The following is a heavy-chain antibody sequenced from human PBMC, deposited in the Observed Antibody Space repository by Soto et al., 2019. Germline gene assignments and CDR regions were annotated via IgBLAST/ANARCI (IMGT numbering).Heavy chain of an antibody. CDR2: ISAYNGNT. Sequence: GASVKVSCKASGYTFTSYGISWVRQAPGQGLEWMGWISAYNGNTNYAQKLQGRVTMTTDTSTSTAYMELRSLRSDDTAVYYCARQQDYYDSSGWGEGMDVWGQGTTVTVS. CDR3: ARQQDYYDSSGWGEGMDV. CDR1: GYTFTSYG. J-gene: IGHJ6*02. D-gene: IGHD3-22*01. V-gene: IGHV1-18*01.